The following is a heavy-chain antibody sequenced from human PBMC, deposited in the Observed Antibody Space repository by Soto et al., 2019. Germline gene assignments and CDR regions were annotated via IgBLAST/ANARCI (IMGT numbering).Heavy chain of an antibody. CDR2: INPNSGDT. D-gene: IGHD6-13*01. J-gene: IGHJ4*02. Sequence: GASVKVSFKASGYIFTDYYIHWIRQAPGQGLEWVGWINPNSGDTSYAQRFQGRVTMTRDTSISTAYLELPRLTSDDTAVYYCARPTYTTTWSEDYWGQGTLVTVSS. CDR3: ARPTYTTTWSEDY. V-gene: IGHV1-2*02. CDR1: GYIFTDYY.